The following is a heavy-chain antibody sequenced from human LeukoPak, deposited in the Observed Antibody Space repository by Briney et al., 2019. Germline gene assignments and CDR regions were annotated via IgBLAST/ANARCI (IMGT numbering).Heavy chain of an antibody. Sequence: GRSLRLSCAASGFTFSSYAMHWVRQAPGKGLEWVAVISYDGSNKYYADSVKGRFTISRDNSKNPLYLQMNSLRAEDTAVYYCARGRDGYNDYWGQGTLVTVSS. D-gene: IGHD5-24*01. CDR3: ARGRDGYNDY. J-gene: IGHJ4*02. CDR2: ISYDGSNK. V-gene: IGHV3-30-3*01. CDR1: GFTFSSYA.